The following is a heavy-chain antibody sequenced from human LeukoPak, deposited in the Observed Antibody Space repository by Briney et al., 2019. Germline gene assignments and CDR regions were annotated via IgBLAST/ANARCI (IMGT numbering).Heavy chain of an antibody. D-gene: IGHD3-3*01. CDR2: INPSGGST. J-gene: IGHJ6*02. V-gene: IGHV1-46*01. Sequence: ASVKVSCKASGYTFTSNYMHWVRQAPGQGLEWMGIINPSGGSTSYTQKFQGRVTMTRDTSTSTVYMELSSLRSEDTAVYYCAREGFPPKISDFWSGLGPYYYYGMDVWGQGTTVTVSS. CDR3: AREGFPPKISDFWSGLGPYYYYGMDV. CDR1: GYTFTSNY.